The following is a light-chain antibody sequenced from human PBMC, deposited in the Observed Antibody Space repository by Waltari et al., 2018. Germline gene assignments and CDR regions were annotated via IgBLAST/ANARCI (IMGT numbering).Light chain of an antibody. J-gene: IGLJ3*02. Sequence: SYVLTQPPSVSVAPGQTARITCGGNNIATKGVYWFQQKPGQAPVRVASYNNDRPSGIPERISGSNSGNTATLTISRVEAGDEADYYCQVWDNTNNHPDWVFGGGTKLTVL. CDR1: NIATKG. V-gene: IGLV3-21*02. CDR3: QVWDNTNNHPDWV. CDR2: YNN.